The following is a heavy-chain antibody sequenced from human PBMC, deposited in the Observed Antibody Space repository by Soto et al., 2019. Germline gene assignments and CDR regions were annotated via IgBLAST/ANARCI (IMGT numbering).Heavy chain of an antibody. CDR1: GFTFSSYA. Sequence: EVQLLESGGGLVQPGGSLRLSCAASGFTFSSYAMSWVRQAPGRGLEWVSAISGSGSSTYYAHSVKGPFTISRDNSKNTLYLQINSLRDKDTAIYYRATVSGAFVYLGYWGQGTLVTVSS. CDR2: ISGSGSST. D-gene: IGHD3-16*01. J-gene: IGHJ4*02. V-gene: IGHV3-23*01. CDR3: ATVSGAFVYLGY.